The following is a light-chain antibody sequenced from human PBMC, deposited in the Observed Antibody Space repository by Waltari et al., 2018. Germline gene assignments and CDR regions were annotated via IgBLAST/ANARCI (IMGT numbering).Light chain of an antibody. CDR2: DEG. CDR1: DVAHKR. Sequence: SYVLTQPPSVSVAPGQTASLSRGGDDVAHKRVHWYQQRPGPAPVLVLYDEGDRPSGIPERFSGSMSGNTATLTISRVGAGDEADYYCQVWDSRSDHVVFGGGTKLIVL. J-gene: IGLJ2*01. CDR3: QVWDSRSDHVV. V-gene: IGLV3-21*02.